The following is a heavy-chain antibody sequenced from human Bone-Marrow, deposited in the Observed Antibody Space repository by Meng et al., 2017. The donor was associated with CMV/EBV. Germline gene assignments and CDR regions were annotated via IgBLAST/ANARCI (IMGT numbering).Heavy chain of an antibody. V-gene: IGHV3-30*04. CDR2: ISYDGSLK. J-gene: IGHJ6*02. CDR1: GFTFRSYS. Sequence: GESLKISCAASGFTFRSYSMHWVRQTPGKGLEWVAVISYDGSLKYYGDSVKGRITISRDNSKNTVYLQVDSLRTEDSAVYYCARDDGRFGEFLNYYYGMDVWGQGTTVTVSS. CDR3: ARDDGRFGEFLNYYYGMDV. D-gene: IGHD3-10*01.